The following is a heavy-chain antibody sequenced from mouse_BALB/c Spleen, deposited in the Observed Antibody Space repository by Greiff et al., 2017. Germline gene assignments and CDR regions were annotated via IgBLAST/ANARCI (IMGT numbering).Heavy chain of an antibody. V-gene: IGHV2-9*02. J-gene: IGHJ3*01. Sequence: VKLVESGPGLVAPSQSLSITCTVSGFSLTSYGVHWVRQPPGKGLEWLGVIWAGGSTNYNSALMSRLSISKDNSKSQVFLKMNSLQTDDTAMYYCARGYDGPWFAYWGQGTLVTVSA. CDR3: ARGYDGPWFAY. CDR2: IWAGGST. CDR1: GFSLTSYG. D-gene: IGHD2-3*01.